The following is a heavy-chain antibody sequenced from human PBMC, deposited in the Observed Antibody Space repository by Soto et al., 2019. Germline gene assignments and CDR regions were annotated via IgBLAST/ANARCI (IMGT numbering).Heavy chain of an antibody. J-gene: IGHJ4*02. CDR3: AKDSEYSSSWYVGAFDY. CDR1: GFTFSSYG. D-gene: IGHD6-13*01. V-gene: IGHV3-30*18. CDR2: ISYDGSNK. Sequence: QVQLVESGGGVVQPGRSLRLSCAASGFTFSSYGMHWVRQAPGKGLEWVAVISYDGSNKYYADSVKGRFTISRDNSKNKLYLQMNSLRAEDTAVYYCAKDSEYSSSWYVGAFDYWGQGTLVTVSS.